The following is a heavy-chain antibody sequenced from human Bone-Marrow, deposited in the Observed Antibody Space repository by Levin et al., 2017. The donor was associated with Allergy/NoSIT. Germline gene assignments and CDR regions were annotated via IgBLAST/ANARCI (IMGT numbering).Heavy chain of an antibody. CDR1: GYTFTTSW. V-gene: IGHV5-51*01. CDR3: ARLTAYNGFFDP. CDR2: IYPTASIT. D-gene: IGHD3-10*01. J-gene: IGHJ5*02. Sequence: NLGESLKISCKVSGYTFTTSWMAWVRQMPAKGLEWMGIIYPTASITRYNPSFEGLVTISADKSLNTAYLRWNTLKASDTATYYCARLTAYNGFFDPWGQGTLVTVSS.